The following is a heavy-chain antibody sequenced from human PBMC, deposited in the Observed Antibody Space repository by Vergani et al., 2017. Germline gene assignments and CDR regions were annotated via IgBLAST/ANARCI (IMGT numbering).Heavy chain of an antibody. D-gene: IGHD3-9*01. V-gene: IGHV1-46*03. CDR1: GYTFSNYY. CDR3: ARGDYGILTGYRY. Sequence: QVQVVQSGAEVKKSGASVKVSCKTSGYTFSNYYMHWVRQAPGQGLAWMGIINPSGGHPNNAQKFQGRVTMTRDTSTSTVYMELSRMRSENTAIYYCARGDYGILTGYRYWGQGTLVTVSA. J-gene: IGHJ4*02. CDR2: INPSGGHP.